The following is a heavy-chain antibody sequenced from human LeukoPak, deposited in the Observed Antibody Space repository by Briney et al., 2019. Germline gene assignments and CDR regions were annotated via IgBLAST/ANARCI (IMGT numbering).Heavy chain of an antibody. CDR2: ISYDGSNK. V-gene: IGHV3-30-3*01. CDR1: GFTFSSYA. CDR3: ATAYGNPYYFDY. Sequence: GRSLRLSCAASGFTFSSYAMHWVRQAPGKGLEWGAVISYDGSNKYYADSVKGRFTISRDNSKNTLYLQMNSLRAEDTAVYCCATAYGNPYYFDYWRQGTLVTVSS. D-gene: IGHD1-14*01. J-gene: IGHJ4*02.